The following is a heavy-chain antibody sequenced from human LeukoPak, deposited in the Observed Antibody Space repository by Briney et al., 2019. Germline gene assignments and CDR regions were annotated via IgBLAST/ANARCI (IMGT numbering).Heavy chain of an antibody. J-gene: IGHJ4*02. V-gene: IGHV1-2*02. CDR3: ARTITMVRGVIIPLGVY. CDR2: INPNSGDT. D-gene: IGHD3-10*01. Sequence: ASVKVSCKAFGYTFTDYHMHWVRQAPGQGLEWMGWINPNSGDTNYAQKFQGRVTMTRDTTISTAYMELSRLRSDDTAVFYCARTITMVRGVIIPLGVYWGQGTLVTVSS. CDR1: GYTFTDYH.